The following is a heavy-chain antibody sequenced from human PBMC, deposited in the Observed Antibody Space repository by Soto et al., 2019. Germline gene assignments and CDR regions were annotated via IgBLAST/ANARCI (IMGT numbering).Heavy chain of an antibody. J-gene: IGHJ4*02. CDR3: VRDERASCFVGGDCFYFDY. Sequence: SVKVSCKASGGTFSSYAISWVRQAPGQGLEWMGGIIPIFGTANYAQKFQGRVTITADESTSTAYMELSSLRSEDTAVYYCVRDERASCFVGGDCFYFDYWGQGTLVTVSS. CDR1: GGTFSSYA. V-gene: IGHV1-69*13. CDR2: IIPIFGTA. D-gene: IGHD2-21*02.